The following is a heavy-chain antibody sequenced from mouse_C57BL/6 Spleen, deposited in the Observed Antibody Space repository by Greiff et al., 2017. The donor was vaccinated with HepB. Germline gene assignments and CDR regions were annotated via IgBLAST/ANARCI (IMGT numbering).Heavy chain of an antibody. CDR1: GYTFTSYW. CDR2: IDPSDSYT. D-gene: IGHD2-3*01. J-gene: IGHJ2*01. CDR3: ARSDGYYRGDY. Sequence: VQLQQSGAELVMPGASVKLSCKASGYTFTSYWMHWVKQRPGQGLEWIGEIDPSDSYTNYNQKFKGKSTLTVDKSSSTAYMQLSSLTSEDSAVYYCARSDGYYRGDYWGQGTTLTVSS. V-gene: IGHV1-69*01.